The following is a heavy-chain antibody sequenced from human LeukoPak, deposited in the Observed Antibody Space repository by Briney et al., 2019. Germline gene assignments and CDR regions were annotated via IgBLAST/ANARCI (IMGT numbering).Heavy chain of an antibody. J-gene: IGHJ3*02. CDR2: ISYHGSDT. D-gene: IGHD3-22*01. CDR1: GFTFRNYA. CDR3: ARDGYSDYYDAFDI. Sequence: GTSLRLSCAASGFTFRNYAMHWVRQAPGEGLEWVAVISYHGSDTYYADSLRGRFTISRDNSKNTLYLQMNSLRAEDTAVYYCARDGYSDYYDAFDIWGQGTMVTVSS. V-gene: IGHV3-30*04.